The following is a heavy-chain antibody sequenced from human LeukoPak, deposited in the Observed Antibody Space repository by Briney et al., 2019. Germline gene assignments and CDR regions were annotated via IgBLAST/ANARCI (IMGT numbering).Heavy chain of an antibody. CDR2: IYYSGST. CDR1: GYSISSGYY. V-gene: IGHV4-38-2*02. D-gene: IGHD3-22*01. Sequence: SETLSLTCTVSGYSISSGYYWGWIRQPPGKGLEWIGSIYYSGSTYYNPSLKSRVTISVDTSKNQFSLKLSSVTAADTAVYYCARETLYYYDSSGHYGGDAFDIWGQGTMVTVSS. CDR3: ARETLYYYDSSGHYGGDAFDI. J-gene: IGHJ3*02.